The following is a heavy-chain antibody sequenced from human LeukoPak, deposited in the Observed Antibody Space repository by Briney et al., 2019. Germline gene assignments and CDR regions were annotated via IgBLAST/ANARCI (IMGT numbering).Heavy chain of an antibody. J-gene: IGHJ4*02. D-gene: IGHD3-10*01. CDR2: ISSSSSYI. Sequence: PGGSLRLSCAASGFTFSSYSMNWVRQAPGKGLEWVSSISSSSSYIYYADSVKGRFTISRDNAKNSLYLQMNSLRAEDTAVYYYARALVRGGYFDYWGQGTLVTVSS. CDR1: GFTFSSYS. V-gene: IGHV3-21*01. CDR3: ARALVRGGYFDY.